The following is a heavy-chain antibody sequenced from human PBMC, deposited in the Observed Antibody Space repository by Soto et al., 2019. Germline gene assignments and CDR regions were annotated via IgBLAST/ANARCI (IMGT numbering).Heavy chain of an antibody. CDR1: GFTFTSFA. V-gene: IGHV3-23*01. J-gene: IGHJ1*01. D-gene: IGHD3-22*01. CDR3: AKKSYYYDTSGYSEYFQH. Sequence: PGGSLRLSCAASGFTFTSFAMSWVRQAPGKGLEWVAAVSGNGATTHYADSVKGRFTVSRDNSRNTVYLQLNSLRAEGTAVFYCAKKSYYYDTSGYSEYFQHWGQGTLVTVSS. CDR2: VSGNGATT.